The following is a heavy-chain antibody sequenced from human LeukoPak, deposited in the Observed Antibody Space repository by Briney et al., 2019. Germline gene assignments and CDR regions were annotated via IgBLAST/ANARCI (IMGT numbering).Heavy chain of an antibody. CDR3: ASGACRCSSGWCFDY. CDR1: GGTFSSYA. V-gene: IGHV1-69*01. Sequence: EASVKVSCKASGGTFSSYAISWVRQAPGQGLEWMGGIIPIFGTANYAQKFQGRVTITADESTSTAYMELSSLRSEDTAVYYCASGACRCSSGWCFDYWGQGTLVTVSS. D-gene: IGHD6-19*01. CDR2: IIPIFGTA. J-gene: IGHJ4*02.